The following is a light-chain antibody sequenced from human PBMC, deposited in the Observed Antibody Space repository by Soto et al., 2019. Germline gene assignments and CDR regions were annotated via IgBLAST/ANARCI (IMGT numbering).Light chain of an antibody. Sequence: QSVLTQPPSASGTPGQRVTISCSGGNSNIGRNTVNWYQQLPGAAPNLLIYSNNERPSVVPDRSSGSRSGTSASMAISGLQPEDEADYYCAAWDESPNVPVFGGGTKLTVL. V-gene: IGLV1-44*01. CDR1: NSNIGRNT. CDR3: AAWDESPNVPV. CDR2: SNN. J-gene: IGLJ2*01.